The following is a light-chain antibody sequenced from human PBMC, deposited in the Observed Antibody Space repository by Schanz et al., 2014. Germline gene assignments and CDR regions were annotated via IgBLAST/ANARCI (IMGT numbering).Light chain of an antibody. CDR2: GNS. Sequence: QSVLTQPPSVSGAPGQRVTISCTGSSSNIGAGYDVHWYQQLPGTAPKLLIYGNSNRPSGGPGRFSGSRSGTSASLAITGLQAEDEADYYCSSYAGSNNFRFGGGTKLTVL. J-gene: IGLJ2*01. V-gene: IGLV1-40*01. CDR1: SSNIGAGYD. CDR3: SSYAGSNNFR.